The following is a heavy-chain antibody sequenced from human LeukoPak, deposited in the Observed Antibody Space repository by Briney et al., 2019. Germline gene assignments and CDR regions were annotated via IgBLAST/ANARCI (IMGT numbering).Heavy chain of an antibody. V-gene: IGHV4-4*02. J-gene: IGHJ3*02. CDR2: IYHSGST. CDR3: ARESHAVAFDI. Sequence: SETLSLTCAVSGVSISSSNWWSWVRQPPGQGLEWIGEIYHSGSTNYNPSLKSRVTISVDKSKNQFSLKLSSVTAADTAVYYCARESHAVAFDIWGQGTMVTVSS. CDR1: GVSISSSNW.